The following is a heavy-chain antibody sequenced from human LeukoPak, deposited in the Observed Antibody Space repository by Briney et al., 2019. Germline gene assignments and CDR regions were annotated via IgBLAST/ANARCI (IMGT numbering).Heavy chain of an antibody. CDR3: ARHLGYQLRRGYYYVMDV. Sequence: SETLSPTCTVSGGSISSYYWSWIRQPPGKGLEWIGYVYYSGSTDYNPSLKSRVTISVDTSKNQFSLKLSSVTAADTAVYYCARHLGYQLRRGYYYVMDVWGPGTTVTVSS. CDR1: GGSISSYY. CDR2: VYYSGST. V-gene: IGHV4-59*08. D-gene: IGHD2-2*01. J-gene: IGHJ6*02.